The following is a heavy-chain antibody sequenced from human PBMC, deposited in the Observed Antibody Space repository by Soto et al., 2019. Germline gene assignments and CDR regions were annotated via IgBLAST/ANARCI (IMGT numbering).Heavy chain of an antibody. V-gene: IGHV1-69*01. CDR3: ARDRLGYCSGGSCYYTDY. D-gene: IGHD2-15*01. Sequence: QVQLVQSGAEVKKPGSSVKVSCKASGGTFSSYAISWVRQAPGQGLEWMGGIIPIFGTANYAQKFQGRVTITEDESTSTAYMELSSLRSEDTAVYYCARDRLGYCSGGSCYYTDYWGQGTLVTVSS. CDR1: GGTFSSYA. J-gene: IGHJ4*02. CDR2: IIPIFGTA.